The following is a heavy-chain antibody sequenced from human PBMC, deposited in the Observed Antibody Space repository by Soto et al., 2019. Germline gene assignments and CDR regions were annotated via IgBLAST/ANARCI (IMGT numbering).Heavy chain of an antibody. D-gene: IGHD5-18*01. J-gene: IGHJ6*02. CDR1: GFTFSSYA. CDR2: ISGSGGST. Sequence: GGSLRLSCAASGFTFSSYAMSWVRQAPGKGLELVSAISGSGGSTYYADSVKGRFTISRDNSESTLYLQMNSLRAEDTAVYYCAKGARGYSPATMDVWGQGTTVTVSS. V-gene: IGHV3-23*01. CDR3: AKGARGYSPATMDV.